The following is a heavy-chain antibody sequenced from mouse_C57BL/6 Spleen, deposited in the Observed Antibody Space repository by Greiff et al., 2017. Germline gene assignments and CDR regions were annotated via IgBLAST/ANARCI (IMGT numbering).Heavy chain of an antibody. Sequence: QVQLKESGPELVKPGASVKISCKASGYAFSSSWMNWVKQRPGQGLEWIGRIYPGDGDTNYNGKFKGKATLTADKSSSTAYMQLSSLTSEDSAVYFCARGGETGDYFDYWGQGTTLTVSS. J-gene: IGHJ2*01. V-gene: IGHV1-82*01. D-gene: IGHD4-1*01. CDR1: GYAFSSSW. CDR2: IYPGDGDT. CDR3: ARGGETGDYFDY.